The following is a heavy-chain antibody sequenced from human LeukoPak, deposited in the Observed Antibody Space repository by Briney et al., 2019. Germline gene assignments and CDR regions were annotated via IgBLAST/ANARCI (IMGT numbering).Heavy chain of an antibody. V-gene: IGHV4-31*03. D-gene: IGHD6-13*01. CDR1: GGSISSGGYY. Sequence: SETLSLTCTVSGGSISSGGYYWIWIRQHPGKGLECIGYISYSGSTYYNPSLTSRVTISVDTSKNQFSLKLSSVTAADTAVYYCAKHGSSWFFDYWGQGTLVTVSS. CDR2: ISYSGST. CDR3: AKHGSSWFFDY. J-gene: IGHJ4*02.